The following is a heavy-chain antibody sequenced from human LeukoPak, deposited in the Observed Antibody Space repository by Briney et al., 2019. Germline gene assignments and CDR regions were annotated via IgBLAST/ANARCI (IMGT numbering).Heavy chain of an antibody. D-gene: IGHD3-10*01. CDR3: ARVGASYYNAYDAFDI. CDR1: GFTVSSNY. Sequence: GGSLRLSCAASGFTVSSNYMSWVRQAPGKGLEWVSVIYSGGSTYYADSVKGRFTISRDNSKNTLYPQMNSLRAEDTAVYYCARVGASYYNAYDAFDIWGQGTMVTVSS. CDR2: IYSGGST. V-gene: IGHV3-53*01. J-gene: IGHJ3*02.